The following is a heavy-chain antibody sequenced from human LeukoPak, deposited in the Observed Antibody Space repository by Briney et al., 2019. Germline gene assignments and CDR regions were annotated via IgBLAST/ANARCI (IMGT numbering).Heavy chain of an antibody. Sequence: SETPSLTCTVSGGSISSYYWSWIRQPPGKGLEWIGYIYYSGSTNYNPSLKSRVTISVDTSKNQFSLKLSSVTAADTAVYYCARQSQQQLVLGYWGQGTLVTVSS. CDR3: ARQSQQQLVLGY. J-gene: IGHJ4*02. V-gene: IGHV4-59*08. CDR1: GGSISSYY. CDR2: IYYSGST. D-gene: IGHD6-13*01.